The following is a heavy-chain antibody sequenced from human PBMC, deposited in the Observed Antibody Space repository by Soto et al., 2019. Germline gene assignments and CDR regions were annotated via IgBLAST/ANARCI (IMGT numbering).Heavy chain of an antibody. J-gene: IGHJ6*02. CDR2: MNPNSGNT. V-gene: IGHV1-8*01. D-gene: IGHD3-22*01. Sequence: ASVKVSCKASGYTFTSYDINWVRQATGQGLGWMGWMNPNSGNTGYARKFQGRVTMTRNTSISTAYMELSSLRSEDTAVYYCAREEYYYDSSDYYYYYGMDVWGQGTTVTVS. CDR1: GYTFTSYD. CDR3: AREEYYYDSSDYYYYYGMDV.